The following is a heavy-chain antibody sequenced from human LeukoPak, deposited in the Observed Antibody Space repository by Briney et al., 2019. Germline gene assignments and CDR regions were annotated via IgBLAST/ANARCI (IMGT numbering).Heavy chain of an antibody. CDR3: ARGMYYYDSSGYYDFDY. D-gene: IGHD3-22*01. Sequence: PSETLSLTCAVYGGSFSGYYWSWIRQPPGKGLEWIGEINHSGSTNYNPSLKSRVTISVDTSKNQFSLKLSSVTAADTAVCYCARGMYYYDSSGYYDFDYWGQGTLVTVSS. V-gene: IGHV4-34*01. CDR1: GGSFSGYY. CDR2: INHSGST. J-gene: IGHJ4*02.